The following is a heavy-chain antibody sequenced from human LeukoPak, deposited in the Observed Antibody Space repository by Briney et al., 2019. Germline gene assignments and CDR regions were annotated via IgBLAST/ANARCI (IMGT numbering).Heavy chain of an antibody. V-gene: IGHV4-39*07. J-gene: IGHJ3*02. CDR2: IYYSGST. D-gene: IGHD4/OR15-4a*01. Sequence: PSETLSLTCTVSGGSISSRSYYWRWIRQPPGKGLEWIGSIYYSGSTYYNPSLKSRVTISVDTSKNQFSLKLSSVTAADTAVYYCARARGADDAFDIWGQGTMVTVSS. CDR1: GGSISSRSYY. CDR3: ARARGADDAFDI.